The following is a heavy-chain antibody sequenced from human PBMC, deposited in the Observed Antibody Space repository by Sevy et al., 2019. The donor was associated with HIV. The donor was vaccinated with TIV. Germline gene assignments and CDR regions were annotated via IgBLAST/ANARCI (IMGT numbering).Heavy chain of an antibody. D-gene: IGHD4-4*01. J-gene: IGHJ6*02. CDR1: GFIFSNHG. CDR3: ARDVDSNYDGIDA. V-gene: IGHV3-33*01. CDR2: IWYDGSDT. Sequence: GGSLRLSCAASGFIFSNHGMHWVRQAPGKGLEWVARIWYDGSDTYYGESEKGRFTISRDNSKNTVDLQMNSLRVEDTAVYYCARDVDSNYDGIDAWGQGTTVTVSS.